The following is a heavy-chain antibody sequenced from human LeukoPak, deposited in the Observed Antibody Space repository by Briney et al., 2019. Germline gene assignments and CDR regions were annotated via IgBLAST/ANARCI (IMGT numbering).Heavy chain of an antibody. CDR2: ITSSNNHI. CDR1: GFTFSSYS. V-gene: IGHV3-21*01. D-gene: IGHD2-21*02. Sequence: TGGSLRLSCAASGFTFSSYSMNWVRQAPGKGLERVSYITSSNNHINYADSVKGRFTISRDNAKNSLFLQMNSLRAEDTAVYYCTRDPPYCGGDCYHFDYWGQGTLVTVSS. J-gene: IGHJ4*02. CDR3: TRDPPYCGGDCYHFDY.